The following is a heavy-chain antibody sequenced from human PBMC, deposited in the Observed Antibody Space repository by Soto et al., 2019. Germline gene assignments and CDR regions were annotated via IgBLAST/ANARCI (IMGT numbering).Heavy chain of an antibody. CDR2: IYNSGST. CDR3: ARDGGFYYGMDV. D-gene: IGHD3-3*01. V-gene: IGHV4-59*01. Sequence: QVQLQESGPGLVKPSETLSLTCTVSGGSISSYYWSWIRQPPGKGLEWIGYIYNSGSTNYNPSLKSRVTIAVDTSKNQCSLKLSSVTAADTAVYYCARDGGFYYGMDVWGQGTTVTVSS. J-gene: IGHJ6*02. CDR1: GGSISSYY.